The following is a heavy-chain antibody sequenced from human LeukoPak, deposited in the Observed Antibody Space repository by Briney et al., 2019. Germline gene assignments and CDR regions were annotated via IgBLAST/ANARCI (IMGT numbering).Heavy chain of an antibody. V-gene: IGHV3-74*01. Sequence: TGGSLRLSCAASGFTFSTYWMHWVRHAPGKGPVWVSRINTDGSSTTYADSVKGRFTISRDNAKNTLYLQMNSLRAEDTAVYHCARVSVATLNYWGQGTLVTVSS. D-gene: IGHD4-23*01. CDR1: GFTFSTYW. J-gene: IGHJ4*02. CDR3: ARVSVATLNY. CDR2: INTDGSST.